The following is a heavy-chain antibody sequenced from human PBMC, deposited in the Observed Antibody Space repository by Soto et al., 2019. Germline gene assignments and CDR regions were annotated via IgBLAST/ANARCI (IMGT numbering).Heavy chain of an antibody. Sequence: SETLSLTCAVYGGSFSGYYWSWIRQPPGKGLEWIGEINHSGSTSYNPSLKSRVTISVDTSKNQFSLKLSSVTAADTAVYYCQRSIAARSYYYGMDVWGQGTTVTVSS. CDR1: GGSFSGYY. CDR2: INHSGST. D-gene: IGHD6-6*01. J-gene: IGHJ6*02. V-gene: IGHV4-34*01. CDR3: QRSIAARSYYYGMDV.